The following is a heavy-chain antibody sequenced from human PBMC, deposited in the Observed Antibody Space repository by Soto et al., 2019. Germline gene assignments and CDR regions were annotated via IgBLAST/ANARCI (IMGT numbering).Heavy chain of an antibody. D-gene: IGHD3-9*01. CDR3: ARGDVLRYFDWLLQPIDY. Sequence: ASVKVSCKASGYTFTSYAMHWVRQAPGQRLEWMGWINAGNGNTKYSQKFQGRVTITRDTSASTAYMELSSLRSEDTAVYYCARGDVLRYFDWLLQPIDYWGQRTPVTVSS. CDR1: GYTFTSYA. J-gene: IGHJ4*02. CDR2: INAGNGNT. V-gene: IGHV1-3*01.